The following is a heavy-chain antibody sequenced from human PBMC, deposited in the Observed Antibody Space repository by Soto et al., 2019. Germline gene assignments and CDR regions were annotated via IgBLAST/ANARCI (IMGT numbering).Heavy chain of an antibody. CDR2: IYYSGST. CDR1: GGSISSYY. CDR3: ARVAGYESSGELDY. D-gene: IGHD3-22*01. V-gene: IGHV4-59*08. Sequence: SETLSLTCTVSGGSISSYYWSWIRQPPGKGLEWIGYIYYSGSTYYNPSLKSRVTISVDTSKNQFSLKLSSVTAADTAVYYCARVAGYESSGELDYWGQGTLVTVSS. J-gene: IGHJ4*02.